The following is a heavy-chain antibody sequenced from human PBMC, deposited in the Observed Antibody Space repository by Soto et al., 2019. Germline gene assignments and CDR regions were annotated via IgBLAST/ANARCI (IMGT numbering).Heavy chain of an antibody. Sequence: GGSLRLSCAASGFTFSNAWMSWVRQAPGKGLEWVGRIKSKTDGGTTDYAAPVKGRFTISRDDSKNTLYLQMNSLKTEDTAVYYCTTDQNYYDSSGYYSGALNYWGQGTLVTVSS. V-gene: IGHV3-15*01. D-gene: IGHD3-22*01. CDR1: GFTFSNAW. CDR2: IKSKTDGGTT. J-gene: IGHJ4*02. CDR3: TTDQNYYDSSGYYSGALNY.